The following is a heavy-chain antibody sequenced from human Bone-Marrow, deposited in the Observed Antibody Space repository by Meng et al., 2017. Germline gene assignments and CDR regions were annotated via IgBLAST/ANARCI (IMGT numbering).Heavy chain of an antibody. CDR2: ISWDGGST. V-gene: IGHV3-43*01. Sequence: GESLKISCAASGFTFDDYTMHWVRQAPGKGLEWVSLISWDGGSTYYADSVKGRFTISGDNSKNSLYLQMNSLRTEDTALYYCAKDIRSEQQLVNYYYGMDVWGQGTTVTVSS. D-gene: IGHD6-13*01. CDR3: AKDIRSEQQLVNYYYGMDV. J-gene: IGHJ6*02. CDR1: GFTFDDYT.